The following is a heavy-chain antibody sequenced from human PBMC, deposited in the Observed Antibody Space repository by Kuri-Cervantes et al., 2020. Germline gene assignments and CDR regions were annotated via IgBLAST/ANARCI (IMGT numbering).Heavy chain of an antibody. CDR2: ISYDGSNK. D-gene: IGHD3-10*01. Sequence: GESLKISCAASGFTFSSYGMHWVRQAPGKGLEWVAVISYDGSNKYYADPVKGRFTISRDNSKNTLYLQMYSLRAEDTAVYYCAKDLSPPWFGELPYYFDYWGQGTLVTVSS. CDR1: GFTFSSYG. J-gene: IGHJ4*02. CDR3: AKDLSPPWFGELPYYFDY. V-gene: IGHV3-30*18.